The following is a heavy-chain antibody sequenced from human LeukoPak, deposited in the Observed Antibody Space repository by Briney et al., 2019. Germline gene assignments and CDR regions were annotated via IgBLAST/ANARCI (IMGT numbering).Heavy chain of an antibody. Sequence: PSETLSLTCSVSGGSISSYYWSWIRQPPGKGLEWIGCIYYSGSTNYNPSLKSRVTISVDTSKNQFSLKLSSVTAADTAVYYCARTTLSWFDPWGQGTLVTVSS. V-gene: IGHV4-59*01. CDR2: IYYSGST. CDR1: GGSISSYY. J-gene: IGHJ5*02. D-gene: IGHD1-1*01. CDR3: ARTTLSWFDP.